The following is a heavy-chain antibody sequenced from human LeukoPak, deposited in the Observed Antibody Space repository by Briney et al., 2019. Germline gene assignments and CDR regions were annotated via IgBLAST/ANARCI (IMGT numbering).Heavy chain of an antibody. D-gene: IGHD1-14*01. J-gene: IGHJ1*01. Sequence: GGSLRLSCAASGFTFSSYSMNWVRQAPGKGLEWVSYISSSSSTIYYADSVKGRFTISRDNAKNSLYLQMNSLRAEDTAVYYCARARTWDHEKYFQHWGQGTLVTVSS. CDR3: ARARTWDHEKYFQH. CDR2: ISSSSSTI. V-gene: IGHV3-48*01. CDR1: GFTFSSYS.